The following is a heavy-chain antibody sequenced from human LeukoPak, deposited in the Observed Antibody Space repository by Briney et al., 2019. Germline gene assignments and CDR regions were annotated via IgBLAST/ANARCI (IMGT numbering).Heavy chain of an antibody. J-gene: IGHJ4*02. CDR3: ARDHSSGWFDY. D-gene: IGHD6-19*01. CDR1: GGSISSYY. Sequence: PPETLSLTCTVSGGSISSYYWSWIRQPAGKGLEWIGRIYTSGGTNYNPSLKSRVTISVDKSKNQFSLKLSSVTAADTAVYYCARDHSSGWFDYWGQGTLVTVSS. CDR2: IYTSGGT. V-gene: IGHV4-4*07.